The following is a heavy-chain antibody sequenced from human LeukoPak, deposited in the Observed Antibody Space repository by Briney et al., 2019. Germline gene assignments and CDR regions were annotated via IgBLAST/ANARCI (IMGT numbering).Heavy chain of an antibody. CDR3: ARGYSSSWYNWLDP. J-gene: IGHJ5*02. Sequence: GGSLRLSCAASGFTVSSNYMSWVRQAPGKGLVWVSQINNDGSTTRYADSVKGRFTISRDNAENTLYLQMNSLRAEDAAVYYCARGYSSSWYNWLDPWGQGTLVTVSS. CDR1: GFTVSSNY. CDR2: INNDGSTT. V-gene: IGHV3-74*01. D-gene: IGHD6-13*01.